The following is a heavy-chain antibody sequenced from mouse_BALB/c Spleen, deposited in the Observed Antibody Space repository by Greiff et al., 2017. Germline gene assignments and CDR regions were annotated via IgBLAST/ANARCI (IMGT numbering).Heavy chain of an antibody. Sequence: VQLHQSGAELVRPGTSVKVSCKASGYAFTNYLIEWVKQRPGQGLEWIGVINPGSGGTNYNEKFKGKATLTADKSSSTAYMQLSSLTSDDSAVYFCARSYYGSSYPTYYAMDYWGQGTSVTVSS. CDR1: GYAFTNYL. V-gene: IGHV1-54*01. D-gene: IGHD1-1*01. J-gene: IGHJ4*01. CDR3: ARSYYGSSYPTYYAMDY. CDR2: INPGSGGT.